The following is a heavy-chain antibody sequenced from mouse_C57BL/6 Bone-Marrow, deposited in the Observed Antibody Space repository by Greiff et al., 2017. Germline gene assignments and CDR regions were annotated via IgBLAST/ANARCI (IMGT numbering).Heavy chain of an antibody. V-gene: IGHV1-50*01. CDR2: IDPSDSYT. J-gene: IGHJ2*01. CDR3: ARYYVDY. Sequence: QVQLQQPGAELVKPGASVKLSCKASGYTFTSYWMQWVKQRPGQGLEWIGEIDPSDSYTNYNQKFKGMATLTVDTSSSTAYMQLSSLTSEDSAVYYCARYYVDYWGQGTTLTVSS. CDR1: GYTFTSYW.